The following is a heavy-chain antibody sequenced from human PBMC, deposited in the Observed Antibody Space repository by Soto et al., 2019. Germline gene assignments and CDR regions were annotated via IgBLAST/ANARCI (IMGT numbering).Heavy chain of an antibody. CDR3: ATGRVYFGSEY. J-gene: IGHJ4*02. CDR2: IYYNVNI. D-gene: IGHD3-10*01. V-gene: IGHV4-59*01. CDR1: GGSITSYY. Sequence: QVQLQESGPGLVKPLETLSLTCTVPGGSITSYYWSWVRQPPGKGLEWIGSIYYNVNINYNPSLTSRLTISLDTSKNPFSLRLSSVTAADTAVYYCATGRVYFGSEYWGQGTLVTVSS.